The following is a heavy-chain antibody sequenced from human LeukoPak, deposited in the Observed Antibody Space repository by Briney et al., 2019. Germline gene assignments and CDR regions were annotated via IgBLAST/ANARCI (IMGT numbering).Heavy chain of an antibody. CDR3: VTDYYDSSGATGAFDY. Sequence: ASVKVSCKASGYTFTSYYMHWVRQAPGQGLEWMGIINPSGGSTSYAQKFQGRVTITADKSTSTAYMELSSLRAEDTAVYYCVTDYYDSSGATGAFDYWGQGTLVTVSS. CDR2: INPSGGST. D-gene: IGHD3-22*01. V-gene: IGHV1-46*01. CDR1: GYTFTSYY. J-gene: IGHJ4*02.